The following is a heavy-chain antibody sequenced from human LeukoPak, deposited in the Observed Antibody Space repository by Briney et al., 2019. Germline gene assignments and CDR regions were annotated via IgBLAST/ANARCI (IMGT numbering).Heavy chain of an antibody. Sequence: SETLSLTCAVYGGSFSGYYWSWIRQPPGKGLEWIGEINHSGSTNYNPSLKSRVTISVDTSKNRFSLKLSSVTAADTAVYYCARVPTRGYCSGGSCYRPGEYFQHWGQGTLVTVSS. D-gene: IGHD2-15*01. J-gene: IGHJ1*01. V-gene: IGHV4-34*01. CDR3: ARVPTRGYCSGGSCYRPGEYFQH. CDR2: INHSGST. CDR1: GGSFSGYY.